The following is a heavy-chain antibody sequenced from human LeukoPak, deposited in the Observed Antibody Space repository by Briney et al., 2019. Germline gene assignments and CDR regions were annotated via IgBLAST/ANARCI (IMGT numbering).Heavy chain of an antibody. CDR1: GFTFSSYW. D-gene: IGHD3-16*01. CDR2: IKQDGSEK. J-gene: IGHJ4*02. Sequence: HPGGSLRLSCAASGFTFSSYWMSWVRQAPGKGLEWVANIKQDGSEKYYVDSVKGRFTISRDNAKNSLYLQMNSLRAEDTAVYYCARGGSAALYYFDYWGQGTLVTVSS. CDR3: ARGGSAALYYFDY. V-gene: IGHV3-7*01.